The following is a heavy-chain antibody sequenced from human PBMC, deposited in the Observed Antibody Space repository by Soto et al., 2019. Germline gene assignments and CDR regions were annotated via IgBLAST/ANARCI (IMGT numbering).Heavy chain of an antibody. CDR2: ISGSGGST. D-gene: IGHD6-25*01. V-gene: IGHV3-23*01. CDR1: GFTFSSYA. J-gene: IGHJ6*02. Sequence: GGSLRLSCAASGFTFSSYAMSWVRQAPGKGLEWVSAISGSGGSTYYADSVKGRFTISRDNSKNTLYLQMNSLRAEDTAVYYCATYPSGYDPQQDYYYYGMDVWGQGTTVTVSS. CDR3: ATYPSGYDPQQDYYYYGMDV.